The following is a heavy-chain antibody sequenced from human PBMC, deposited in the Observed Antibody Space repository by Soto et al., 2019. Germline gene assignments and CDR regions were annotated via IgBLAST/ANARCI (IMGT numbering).Heavy chain of an antibody. V-gene: IGHV1-18*04. CDR3: ATQQTDMVQFDY. CDR2: ISPYNGYT. Sequence: ASVKVSCKTSAYTFNRYAITWVRQAPGQGLEWMGWISPYNGYTYYSEKLQGRVTMTTDTSTNTAYMDVRGLRSDDTAVYYCATQQTDMVQFDYWGRGTLVIVSS. J-gene: IGHJ4*02. D-gene: IGHD2-21*02. CDR1: AYTFNRYA.